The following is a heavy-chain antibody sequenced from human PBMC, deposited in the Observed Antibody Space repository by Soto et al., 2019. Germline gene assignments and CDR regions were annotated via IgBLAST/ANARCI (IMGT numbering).Heavy chain of an antibody. V-gene: IGHV4-59*01. CDR2: IYYSGST. J-gene: IGHJ6*02. CDR1: GGSISSYY. CDR3: ARDGKRDYYYGMDV. Sequence: PSETLSLTCTVSGGSISSYYLSWIRQPPGKGLEWIGYIYYSGSTNYNLSLKSRVTISVDTSKNQFSLKLSSVTAADTAVYYCARDGKRDYYYGMDVWGQGTTVTVSS.